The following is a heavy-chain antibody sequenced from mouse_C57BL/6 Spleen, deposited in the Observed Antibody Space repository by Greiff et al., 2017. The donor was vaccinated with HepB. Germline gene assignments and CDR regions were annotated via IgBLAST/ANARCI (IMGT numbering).Heavy chain of an antibody. Sequence: EVQLQQSGPELVKPGASVKISCKASGYTFTDYYMNWVKQSHGKSLEWIGDINPNNGGTSYNQKFKGKATLTVDKSSSTAYMELRSLTSEDSAVYYCARSAITTPDWYFDVWGTGTTVTVSS. D-gene: IGHD1-2*01. CDR3: ARSAITTPDWYFDV. CDR1: GYTFTDYY. CDR2: INPNNGGT. J-gene: IGHJ1*03. V-gene: IGHV1-26*01.